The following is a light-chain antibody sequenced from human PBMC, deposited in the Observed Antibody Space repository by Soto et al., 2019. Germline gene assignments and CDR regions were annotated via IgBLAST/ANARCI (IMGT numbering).Light chain of an antibody. CDR3: QSYDSSLSGYV. CDR2: GNY. CDR1: RSNIGARYE. Sequence: QSVLTQPPSVSGAPGQRVTISCTGSRSNIGARYEVHWYQQLPGTAPKLLIYGNYNRPSGVPDRFSGSKSGTSASLAITGLQAEDEADYYCQSYDSSLSGYVFGTGTMLTVL. V-gene: IGLV1-40*01. J-gene: IGLJ1*01.